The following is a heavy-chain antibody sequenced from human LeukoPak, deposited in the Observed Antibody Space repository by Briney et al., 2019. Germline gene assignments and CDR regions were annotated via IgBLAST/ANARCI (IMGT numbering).Heavy chain of an antibody. D-gene: IGHD3-10*01. CDR2: ISYDGSNK. Sequence: QPGGSLRLSCAASGFTFSSYGMHWVRQAPGKGLEWVAVISYDGSNKYYADSVKGRFTISRDNSKNTLYLQMNSLRAEDTAVYYCAKDHGSGSYHHFDYWGQGTLVTVSS. CDR1: GFTFSSYG. V-gene: IGHV3-30*18. J-gene: IGHJ4*02. CDR3: AKDHGSGSYHHFDY.